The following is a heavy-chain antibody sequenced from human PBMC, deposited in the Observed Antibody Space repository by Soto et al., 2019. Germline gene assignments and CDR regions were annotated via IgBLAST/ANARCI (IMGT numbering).Heavy chain of an antibody. Sequence: ASMKVSCKVSGYTLTELSMHWVRQAPGKGLEWMGGFDPEDGETIYAQKFQGRVTMTEDTSTDTAYMELSSLRSEDTAVYYCATPRPITMVRGVIEFDYWGQGTLVTVSS. CDR2: FDPEDGET. D-gene: IGHD3-10*01. V-gene: IGHV1-24*01. CDR1: GYTLTELS. CDR3: ATPRPITMVRGVIEFDY. J-gene: IGHJ4*02.